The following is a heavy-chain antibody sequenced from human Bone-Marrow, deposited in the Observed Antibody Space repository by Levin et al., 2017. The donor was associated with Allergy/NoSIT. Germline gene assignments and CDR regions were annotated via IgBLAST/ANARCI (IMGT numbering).Heavy chain of an antibody. CDR3: ARKGNPYYDFWSGYYFPATDNSGMDG. CDR2: ISAYNGNT. J-gene: IGHJ6*02. V-gene: IGHV1-18*01. Sequence: GESLKISCKASGYTFTSYGISWVRQAPGQGLEWMGWISAYNGNTNYAQKLQGRVTMTTDTSTSTAYMELRSLRSDYTAVYYCARKGNPYYDFWSGYYFPATDNSGMDGWGQGTTVTVSS. D-gene: IGHD3-3*01. CDR1: GYTFTSYG.